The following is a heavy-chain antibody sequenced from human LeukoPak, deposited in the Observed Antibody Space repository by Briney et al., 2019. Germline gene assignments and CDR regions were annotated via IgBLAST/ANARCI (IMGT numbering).Heavy chain of an antibody. CDR3: ARDRDHVLDH. Sequence: GASVKVSCNASGYIFTGYYMHWVRQAPGQGLEWMGWINPNSGGTHYAQNFQGRVTMTRDTSISTAYMELGSLRSDDTAVYYCARDRDHVLDHWGQGTLVTVSS. J-gene: IGHJ4*02. CDR1: GYIFTGYY. D-gene: IGHD2-21*02. V-gene: IGHV1-2*02. CDR2: INPNSGGT.